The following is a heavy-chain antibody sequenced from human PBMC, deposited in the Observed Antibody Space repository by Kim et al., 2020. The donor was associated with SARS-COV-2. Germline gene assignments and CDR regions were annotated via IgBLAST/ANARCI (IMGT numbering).Heavy chain of an antibody. J-gene: IGHJ6*03. Sequence: GESLKISCKGSGYSFTSYWIGWVHQMPGKGLEWMGIIYPGDSDTRYSPSFQGQVTISADKSISTAYLQWSSLKASDTAMYYCARINYDILTPHEPYYYYYMDVWGKGTTVTVSS. V-gene: IGHV5-51*07. CDR3: ARINYDILTPHEPYYYYYMDV. CDR2: IYPGDSDT. D-gene: IGHD3-9*01. CDR1: GYSFTSYW.